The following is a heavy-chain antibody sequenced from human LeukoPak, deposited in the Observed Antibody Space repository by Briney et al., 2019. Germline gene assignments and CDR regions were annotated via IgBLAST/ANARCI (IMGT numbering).Heavy chain of an antibody. V-gene: IGHV1-46*01. CDR2: INPSCGTT. J-gene: IGHJ5*02. D-gene: IGHD6-25*01. CDR3: ARDWSSGDNPYNWFDP. CDR1: GYTFTSYD. Sequence: ASVKVSCKASGYTFTSYDMRWVRQAPGQGLEWMGVINPSCGTTNYAQKFQGRVTITRDTSTSTVYMELSSLRSEDTAVYYCARDWSSGDNPYNWFDPWGQGTLVTVSS.